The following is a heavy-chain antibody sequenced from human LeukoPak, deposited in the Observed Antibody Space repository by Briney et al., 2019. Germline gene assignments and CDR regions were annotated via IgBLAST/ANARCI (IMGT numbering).Heavy chain of an antibody. CDR3: ARGPYGIRYYFDY. CDR1: GGSISSGGYY. Sequence: PSETLSLTCTVSGGSISSGGYYWSWIRQHPGKGLEWIGYIYYSGSTYYNPSLKSRVTISVDTSKNRFSLKLSSVTAADTAVYYCARGPYGIRYYFDYWGQETLVTVSS. J-gene: IGHJ4*02. CDR2: IYYSGST. V-gene: IGHV4-31*03. D-gene: IGHD2-21*01.